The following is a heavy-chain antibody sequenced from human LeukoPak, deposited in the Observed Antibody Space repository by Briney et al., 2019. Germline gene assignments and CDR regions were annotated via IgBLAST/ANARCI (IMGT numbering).Heavy chain of an antibody. CDR2: INPRDGST. CDR3: ARGADQEFDF. Sequence: GASVKVSRKSSGHXLNNHFIHWVRQAPGQGLKWMGMINPRDGSTRTLQRFQGRLTMTRDTSTSTLYMGLSSLRSEDTATYFCARGADQEFDFWGQGTLVTVSS. V-gene: IGHV1-46*02. CDR1: GHXLNNHF. J-gene: IGHJ4*02.